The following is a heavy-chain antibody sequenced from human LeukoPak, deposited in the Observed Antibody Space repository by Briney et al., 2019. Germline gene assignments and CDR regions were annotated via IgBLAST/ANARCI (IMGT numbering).Heavy chain of an antibody. J-gene: IGHJ6*03. CDR2: ISSSSSTI. D-gene: IGHD3-16*01. V-gene: IGHV3-48*01. Sequence: GGSLRLSCAASGFPFSSYSMNWVRQAPGKGLEWVSYISSSSSTIYYADSVKGRFTISRDNAKNSLYLQMNSLRAEDTAVYYCARVLYGLRYYYMDVWGKGTTVTVSS. CDR3: ARVLYGLRYYYMDV. CDR1: GFPFSSYS.